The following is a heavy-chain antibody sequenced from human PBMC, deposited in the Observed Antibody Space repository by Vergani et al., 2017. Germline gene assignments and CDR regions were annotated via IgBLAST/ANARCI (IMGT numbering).Heavy chain of an antibody. V-gene: IGHV3-53*02. Sequence: EVQLVETGGGLIQPGGSLRLSCAASGFTVSSNYMSWVRQAPGKGLEWVSVIYSGGSTYYADSVKGRFTISRDNSKNTLYLQMNSLRAEDTAVYYCAREGWELLRAFDIWGQGTMVTVSS. CDR3: AREGWELLRAFDI. J-gene: IGHJ3*02. CDR2: IYSGGST. D-gene: IGHD1-26*01. CDR1: GFTVSSNY.